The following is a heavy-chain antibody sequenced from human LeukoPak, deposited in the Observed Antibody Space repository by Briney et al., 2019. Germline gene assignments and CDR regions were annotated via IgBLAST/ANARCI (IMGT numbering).Heavy chain of an antibody. CDR1: GYNFIIHW. V-gene: IGHV5-51*01. D-gene: IGHD2-21*02. J-gene: IGHJ6*03. CDR2: IYPEDSDT. CDR3: ARHRTPYCGAGCLPDSMDV. Sequence: GESLKISCRGSGYNFIIHWIGWVRQMPGKGLEWMGIIYPEDSDTRYSPSFQGQVTMSVDRSTNTAFLQWSGLKASDTATYFCARHRTPYCGAGCLPDSMDVWGKGTTVTVSS.